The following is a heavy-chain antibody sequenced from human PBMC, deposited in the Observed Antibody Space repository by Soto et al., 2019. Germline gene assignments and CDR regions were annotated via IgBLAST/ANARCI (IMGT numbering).Heavy chain of an antibody. CDR1: GGSISSSSYY. CDR3: ARAVVVPAAIPGGDWFDP. J-gene: IGHJ5*02. V-gene: IGHV4-39*07. D-gene: IGHD2-2*01. CDR2: IYYSGST. Sequence: SETLSLTCTVSGGSISSSSYYWGWIRQPPGKGLEWIGSIYYSGSTYYNPSLKSRVTISVDTSKNQFSLKLSSVTAADTAVYYCARAVVVPAAIPGGDWFDPWGQGTLVTVSS.